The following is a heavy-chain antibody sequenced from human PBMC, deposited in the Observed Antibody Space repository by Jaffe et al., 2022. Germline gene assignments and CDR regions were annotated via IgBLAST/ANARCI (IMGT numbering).Heavy chain of an antibody. CDR1: GFTFSSYG. V-gene: IGHV3-30*02. CDR2: IRYDGSNK. J-gene: IGHJ4*02. D-gene: IGHD3-3*01. Sequence: QVQLVESGGGVVQPGGSLRLSCAASGFTFSSYGMHWVRQAPGKGLEWVAFIRYDGSNKYYADSVKGRFTISRDNSKNTLYLQMNSLRAEDTAVYYCAKDGYDFWSGYYGLFDYWGQGTLVTVSS. CDR3: AKDGYDFWSGYYGLFDY.